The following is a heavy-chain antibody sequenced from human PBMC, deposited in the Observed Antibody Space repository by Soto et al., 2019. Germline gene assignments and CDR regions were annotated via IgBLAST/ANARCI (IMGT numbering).Heavy chain of an antibody. J-gene: IGHJ4*02. Sequence: QVQLQESGPGLVKPSQTLSLTCSVSGGSISSGGYFWSWIRQHPGKGLEWIGYIYHSGTTHYNPSLSSRLTMSVHTSTNQSSRNLNSVTAADPAVYDCARGERSGSPPFSAQDFDYWGQGLLVSVSS. CDR2: IYHSGTT. CDR3: ARGERSGSPPFSAQDFDY. V-gene: IGHV4-31*03. CDR1: GGSISSGGYF. D-gene: IGHD6-6*01.